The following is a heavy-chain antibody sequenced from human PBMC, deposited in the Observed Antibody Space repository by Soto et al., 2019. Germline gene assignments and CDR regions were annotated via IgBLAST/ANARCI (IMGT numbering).Heavy chain of an antibody. J-gene: IGHJ3*02. CDR3: ARPSSGWYLAFDI. CDR2: IYYSGST. CDR1: GGSISSSSYY. D-gene: IGHD6-19*01. Sequence: QLQLQESGPGLVKPSETLSLICTVSGGSISSSSYYWGWIRQPPGKGLEWIGSIYYSGSTYYNPSHTSRVTISVARSKNQFSLKLSSVTAAYTAVYYCARPSSGWYLAFDIWGQGTMVTVSS. V-gene: IGHV4-39*01.